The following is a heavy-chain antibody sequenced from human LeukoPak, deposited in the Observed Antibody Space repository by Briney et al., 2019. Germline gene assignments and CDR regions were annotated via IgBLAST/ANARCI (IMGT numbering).Heavy chain of an antibody. Sequence: PGGSLRLSCAASGFTFSSYSMNWVRQAPGKGLEWVSSISSSSSYIYYADSVKGRFTISRDNAKNSLYLQMNSPRAEDTAVYYCARVSIFGVGDDYWGQGTLVTVSS. J-gene: IGHJ4*02. CDR2: ISSSSSYI. CDR1: GFTFSSYS. CDR3: ARVSIFGVGDDY. D-gene: IGHD3-3*01. V-gene: IGHV3-21*01.